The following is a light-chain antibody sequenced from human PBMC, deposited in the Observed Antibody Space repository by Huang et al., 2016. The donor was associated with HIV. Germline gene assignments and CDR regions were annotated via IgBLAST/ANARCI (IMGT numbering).Light chain of an antibody. Sequence: IVLTQSPATLSWYLGERVTLSCRASQSIRNHLAWYQQRPGQAPRLLIYDASNRVAGVPARFSGSGSGTDFTLTISSLEPEDFALYYCQQHHSWLTFGGGTKLEVK. J-gene: IGKJ4*01. CDR3: QQHHSWLT. CDR2: DAS. V-gene: IGKV3-11*01. CDR1: QSIRNH.